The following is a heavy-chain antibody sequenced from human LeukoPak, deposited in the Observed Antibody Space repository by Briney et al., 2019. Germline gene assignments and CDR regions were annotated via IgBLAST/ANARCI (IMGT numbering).Heavy chain of an antibody. Sequence: ASVKFSCKASGYTFTSYGISWVRQAPGQGLEWMGWVSAYNGNTNYAQKFQGRVTMTTDTPTSTVYMELRSLRSDDTAVYYCGRHDGGSGWPWLGIDYWGQGTLVTVSS. V-gene: IGHV1-18*01. CDR1: GYTFTSYG. J-gene: IGHJ4*02. CDR3: GRHDGGSGWPWLGIDY. CDR2: VSAYNGNT. D-gene: IGHD6-25*01.